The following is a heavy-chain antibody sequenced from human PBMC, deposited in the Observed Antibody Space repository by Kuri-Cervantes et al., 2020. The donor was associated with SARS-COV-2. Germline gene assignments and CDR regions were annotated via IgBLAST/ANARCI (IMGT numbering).Heavy chain of an antibody. Sequence: ASVKVSCKASGYTFTSYAMHWVRQAPGQRLEWMGWINAGNGNTKYSQKFQGRVTITKDTSASTAYMELSSLRSEDTAVYYCATAAIVGVTRWFDPWGQGTLVTVSS. D-gene: IGHD1-26*01. J-gene: IGHJ5*02. CDR3: ATAAIVGVTRWFDP. CDR2: INAGNGNT. CDR1: GYTFTSYA. V-gene: IGHV1-3*01.